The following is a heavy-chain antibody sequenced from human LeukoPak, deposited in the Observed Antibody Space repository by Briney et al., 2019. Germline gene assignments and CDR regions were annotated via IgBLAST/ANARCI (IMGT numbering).Heavy chain of an antibody. CDR3: ARDPGTDGSSGWYVPDAFDY. Sequence: GGSLRLSCAASGFTFSDYYMSWIRQAPGKALEWVSYISSSGSTIYYADSVKGRFTISRDNAKNSLYLQMNSLRAEDTAVYYCARDPGTDGSSGWYVPDAFDYWGQGTLVTVSS. D-gene: IGHD6-19*01. CDR2: ISSSGSTI. V-gene: IGHV3-11*04. CDR1: GFTFSDYY. J-gene: IGHJ4*02.